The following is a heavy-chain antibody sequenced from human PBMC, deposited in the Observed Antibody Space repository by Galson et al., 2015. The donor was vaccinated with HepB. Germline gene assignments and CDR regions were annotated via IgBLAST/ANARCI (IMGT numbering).Heavy chain of an antibody. CDR3: ARMFGYGDYPPYCWFDP. J-gene: IGHJ5*02. Sequence: QSGAEVKKPGESLRISCKGSGYSFASYWISWVRQMPGKGLEWMGRIDPSDSYTNYRPSFQGHVTISADKSISTAYLQWSSLKASDTAVYYCARMFGYGDYPPYCWFDPWGQGTLVTVSS. V-gene: IGHV5-10-1*01. D-gene: IGHD4-17*01. CDR2: IDPSDSYT. CDR1: GYSFASYW.